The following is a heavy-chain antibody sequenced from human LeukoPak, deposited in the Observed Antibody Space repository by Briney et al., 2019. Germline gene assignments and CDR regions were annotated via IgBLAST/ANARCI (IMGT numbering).Heavy chain of an antibody. CDR1: GYTFTGYY. D-gene: IGHD3-22*01. CDR3: AREGMLLYYDRSGPGVY. V-gene: IGHV1-2*02. CDR2: INPNSGGT. J-gene: IGHJ4*02. Sequence: ASVRVSCKASGYTFTGYYIHWARQAPGQGLEWRGWINPNSGGTNYAQKFQGRVTMTRDTSISPAYRELSRLRADVTAVYYCAREGMLLYYDRSGPGVYWGQGTLVTVSS.